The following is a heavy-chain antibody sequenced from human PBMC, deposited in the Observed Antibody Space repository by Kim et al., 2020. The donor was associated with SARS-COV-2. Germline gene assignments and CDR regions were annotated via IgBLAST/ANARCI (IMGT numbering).Heavy chain of an antibody. CDR3: AKVTTITAPFYDY. V-gene: IGHV3-23*01. Sequence: SVQGRFTIPSDNSKNALNLEMNSLRAEDTALYYCAKVTTITAPFYDYWGQGTLVTVSS. D-gene: IGHD4-4*01. J-gene: IGHJ4*02.